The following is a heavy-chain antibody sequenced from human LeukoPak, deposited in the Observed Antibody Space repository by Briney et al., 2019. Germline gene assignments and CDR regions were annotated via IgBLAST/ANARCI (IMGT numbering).Heavy chain of an antibody. D-gene: IGHD2-2*01. J-gene: IGHJ2*01. CDR2: ISSSDSTV. CDR3: ARRPPNVVVPAAFYWYFDL. CDR1: GFTFSDYY. Sequence: GGSLRLSCAASGFTFSDYYMSWIRQAPGKGLEWVSYISSSDSTVYYADSVKGRFTISRDNAKNSLYLQMNSLRAEDTAVYYCARRPPNVVVPAAFYWYFDLWGRGTLVTVSS. V-gene: IGHV3-11*01.